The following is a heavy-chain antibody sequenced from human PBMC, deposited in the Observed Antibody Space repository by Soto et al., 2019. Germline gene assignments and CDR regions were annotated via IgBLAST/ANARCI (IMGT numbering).Heavy chain of an antibody. CDR3: ARSGGYSKQIVGYYYGMDV. V-gene: IGHV4-4*07. J-gene: IGHJ6*02. Sequence: SETLSLTCTVSDVSISSSYWNWIRQPPGKGLEWIGYISTTGTTDYNPSLKSRVTMSVDKSKNQFSLKLTSVTAADTAVYYCARSGGYSKQIVGYYYGMDVWGQGTTVTVSS. CDR1: DVSISSSY. D-gene: IGHD4-4*01. CDR2: ISTTGTT.